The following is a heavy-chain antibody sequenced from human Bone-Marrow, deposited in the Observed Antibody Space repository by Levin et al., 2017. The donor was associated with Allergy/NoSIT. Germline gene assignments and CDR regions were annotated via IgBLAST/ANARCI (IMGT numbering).Heavy chain of an antibody. V-gene: IGHV4-39*01. Sequence: PSETLSLTCTVSGGSISSTCYYWGWIRQPPGKGLEWIGSVHDSGSTYYSPSLKSRVTISVDTSMNQFSLKLTSVTAADTAVYYCARHSFCFDSSGSYYYFDSWGRGTLVTVSS. CDR1: GGSISSTCYY. CDR3: ARHSFCFDSSGSYYYFDS. D-gene: IGHD6-19*01. CDR2: VHDSGST. J-gene: IGHJ4*02.